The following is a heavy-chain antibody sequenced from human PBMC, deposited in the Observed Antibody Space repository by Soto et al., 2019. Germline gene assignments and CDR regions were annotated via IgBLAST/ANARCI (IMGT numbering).Heavy chain of an antibody. V-gene: IGHV4-39*01. J-gene: IGHJ4*02. D-gene: IGHD2-15*01. CDR2: IYYSGST. Sequence: SETLSLTCTVSGGSISSSSYYWGWIRQPPGKGLEWIGSIYYSGSTYYNPSLKSRVTISVDTSKNQFSLKLSSVTAADTAVYYCARQTGRSCFDYWGQGTLVTVSS. CDR3: ARQTGRSCFDY. CDR1: GGSISSSSYY.